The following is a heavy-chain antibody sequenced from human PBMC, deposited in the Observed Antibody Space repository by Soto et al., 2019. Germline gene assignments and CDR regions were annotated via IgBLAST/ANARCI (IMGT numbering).Heavy chain of an antibody. CDR3: ATRPYGSGSQDY. CDR1: GFTFSSYA. D-gene: IGHD3-10*01. J-gene: IGHJ4*02. Sequence: EVQLLESGGGLVQPGGSLRLSCAASGFTFSSYAMSWVRQAPGKGLEWVSAISGSGGSTYYADSVKGRFTISRDNSKNTLYLQMNSLRAEDTAVYYCATRPYGSGSQDYWGQGTLVTVSS. CDR2: ISGSGGST. V-gene: IGHV3-23*01.